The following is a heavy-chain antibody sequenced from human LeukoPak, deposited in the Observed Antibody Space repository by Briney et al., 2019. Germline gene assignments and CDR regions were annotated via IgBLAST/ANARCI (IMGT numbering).Heavy chain of an antibody. CDR2: MNPNSGNT. V-gene: IGHV1-8*01. Sequence: ASVKVSCKASGYTFTSYDINWVRQATGQGLEWMGWMNPNSGNTGYAQKFQGRVTMTRDTSISTAYMELSRLRSDDTAVYYCARGGPHSSSWWYNWFDPWGQGTLVAVSS. J-gene: IGHJ5*02. D-gene: IGHD6-13*01. CDR3: ARGGPHSSSWWYNWFDP. CDR1: GYTFTSYD.